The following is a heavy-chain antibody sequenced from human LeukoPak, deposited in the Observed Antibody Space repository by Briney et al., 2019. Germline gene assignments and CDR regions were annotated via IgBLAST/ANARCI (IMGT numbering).Heavy chain of an antibody. Sequence: SETLSLTCTVSGGSISSSSYYWGWIRQPPGKGLEWIGSIYYSGSTYYNPSRKRRFTISVDTSKNQFSRKLSSVTAAEPAVYYCARGIEEMKAAMLRWGHYYYYMDVWRKGPTVTVPS. CDR2: IYYSGST. V-gene: IGHV4-39*07. D-gene: IGHD2-2*01. J-gene: IGHJ6*03. CDR1: GGSISSSSYY. CDR3: ARGIEEMKAAMLRWGHYYYYMDV.